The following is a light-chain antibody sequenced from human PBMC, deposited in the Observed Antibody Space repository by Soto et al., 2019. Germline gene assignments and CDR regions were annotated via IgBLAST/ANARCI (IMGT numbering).Light chain of an antibody. Sequence: QSVLTQPPSASGTSGQRVTIPCSGSSSNIGTNTVNWYQQLPGTAPKVLIYNNNQRPSGVPDRFSGSKSGSSASLAISGLQSEDEANYYCAAWDDSLTAWVFGGGTQLTVL. CDR2: NNN. V-gene: IGLV1-44*01. J-gene: IGLJ3*02. CDR1: SSNIGTNT. CDR3: AAWDDSLTAWV.